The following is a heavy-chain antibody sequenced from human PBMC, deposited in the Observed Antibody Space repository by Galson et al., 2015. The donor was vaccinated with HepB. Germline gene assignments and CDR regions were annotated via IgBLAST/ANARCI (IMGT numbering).Heavy chain of an antibody. J-gene: IGHJ4*02. D-gene: IGHD3-22*01. CDR3: AREGVSGYYDSSGYYDY. CDR1: GGTFSSYA. Sequence: SVKVSCKASGGTFSSYAISWVRRAPGQGLEWMGGIIPIFGTANYAQKFQGRVTITADKSTSTAYMELSSLRSEDTAVYYCAREGVSGYYDSSGYYDYWGQGTLVTVSS. CDR2: IIPIFGTA. V-gene: IGHV1-69*06.